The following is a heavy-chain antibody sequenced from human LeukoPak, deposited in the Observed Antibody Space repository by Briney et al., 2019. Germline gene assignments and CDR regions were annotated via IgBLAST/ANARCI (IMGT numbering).Heavy chain of an antibody. CDR3: ARGGTYALV. J-gene: IGHJ4*02. V-gene: IGHV4-59*01. CDR1: GGSISSYY. CDR2: ISYSGST. D-gene: IGHD3-16*01. Sequence: SETLSLTCTVSGGSISSYYWSWIRQPPGKGLEWIGYISYSGSTNYNPSLKSRVTISVDTSKNQFSLKLSSVTAADTAVYYCARGGTYALVWGQGTLVTVSS.